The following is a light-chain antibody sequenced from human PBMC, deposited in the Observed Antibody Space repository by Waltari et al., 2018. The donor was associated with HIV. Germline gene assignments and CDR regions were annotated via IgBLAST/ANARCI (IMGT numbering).Light chain of an antibody. V-gene: IGLV2-23*01. CDR2: EGI. CDR3: SSYGGSSNWL. J-gene: IGLJ2*01. Sequence: QSALTQPASVSGSPGQSITISCTGTSSDNGNYNLVPWYQQHPGKDPKLIIYEGIKRPSGVSNRISGSKSANTASLTISGLQAEDEADYFCSSYGGSSNWLFGGGTKLTVL. CDR1: SSDNGNYNL.